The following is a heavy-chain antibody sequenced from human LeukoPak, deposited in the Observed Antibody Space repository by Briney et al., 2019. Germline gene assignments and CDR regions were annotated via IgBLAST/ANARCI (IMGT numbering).Heavy chain of an antibody. CDR3: GSSGWYTHVAIFDY. V-gene: IGHV4-38-2*02. D-gene: IGHD6-19*01. CDR1: GYSISSGYH. Sequence: SETLSLTCTVSGYSISSGYHWGWIRQPPGKGLEWIGSIYHSGSTYYNPSLKSRVTISVDTSKNQFSLKLSSVTAADTAVYYCGSSGWYTHVAIFDYWGQGTLVTVSS. J-gene: IGHJ4*02. CDR2: IYHSGST.